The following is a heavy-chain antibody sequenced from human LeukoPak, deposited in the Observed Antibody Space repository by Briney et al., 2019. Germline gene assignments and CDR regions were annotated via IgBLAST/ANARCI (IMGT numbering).Heavy chain of an antibody. CDR1: GYTFTSYG. CDR3: APSYYYDSSGYSQTGGDY. J-gene: IGHJ4*02. D-gene: IGHD3-22*01. CDR2: ISAYNGNT. Sequence: ASVTVSCKASGYTFTSYGISWVRQAPGQGLEWMGWISAYNGNTNYAQMLQGRVTMTTDTSTSTAYMELRSLRSEDTAVYYCAPSYYYDSSGYSQTGGDYWGQGTLVTVSS. V-gene: IGHV1-18*01.